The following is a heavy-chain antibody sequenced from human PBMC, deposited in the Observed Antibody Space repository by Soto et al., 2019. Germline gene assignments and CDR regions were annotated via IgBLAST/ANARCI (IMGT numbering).Heavy chain of an antibody. J-gene: IGHJ6*02. CDR1: GYTFTSYG. CDR3: AREYCTNGVCYNYYYYYGMDV. V-gene: IGHV1-18*04. Sequence: ASVKVSCKASGYTFTSYGISWVRQAPGQGLEWLGWISTYNGNTKYSQKFQGRVTITRDTSASTAYMELSSLRSEDTAVYYCAREYCTNGVCYNYYYYYGMDVWGQGTTVTVSS. CDR2: ISTYNGNT. D-gene: IGHD2-8*01.